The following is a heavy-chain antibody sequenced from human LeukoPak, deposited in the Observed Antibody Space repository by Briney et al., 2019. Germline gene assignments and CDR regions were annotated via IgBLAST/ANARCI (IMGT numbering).Heavy chain of an antibody. V-gene: IGHV4-39*01. CDR2: IYYSGST. J-gene: IGHJ6*03. Sequence: SETLSLTCTASGGSISSSSYYWGWIRQPPGKGLEWIGSIYYSGSTYYNPSLKSRVTISVDTSKNQFSLKLSSVTAADTAVYYCARLSSDDFWSGYYHYYYYYMDVWGKGTTVTVSS. D-gene: IGHD3-3*01. CDR1: GGSISSSSYY. CDR3: ARLSSDDFWSGYYHYYYYYMDV.